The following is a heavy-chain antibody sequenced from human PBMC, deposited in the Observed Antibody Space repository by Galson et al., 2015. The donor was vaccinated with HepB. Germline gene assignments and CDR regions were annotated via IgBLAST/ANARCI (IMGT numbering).Heavy chain of an antibody. CDR3: ARDFLGGKGEGY. CDR2: ISYDGSNK. J-gene: IGHJ4*02. D-gene: IGHD4-23*01. V-gene: IGHV3-30*04. Sequence: SLRLSCAASGFTFSSYAMHWVRQAPDEGLEWVAVISYDGSNKYYADSVKGRFTISRDNSKNTLYLQMNSLRAEDTAVYYCARDFLGGKGEGYWGQGTLVTVSS. CDR1: GFTFSSYA.